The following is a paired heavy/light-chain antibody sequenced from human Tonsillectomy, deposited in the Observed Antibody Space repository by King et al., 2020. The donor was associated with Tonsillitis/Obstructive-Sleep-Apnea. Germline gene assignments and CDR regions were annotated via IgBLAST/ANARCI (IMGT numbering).Light chain of an antibody. CDR2: DVT. Sequence: QSALTQPRSVSGSPGQSVTISCFGTSSDVGDYNYVSWYQQHPGKAPRLMIYDVTERPSGVPDRFSGSKSGYTASLTISGLQAEDEADYYCCSYAGSYTYVFGTGTQVTVL. CDR3: CSYAGSYTYV. V-gene: IGLV2-11*01. CDR1: SSDVGDYNY. J-gene: IGLJ1*01.
Heavy chain of an antibody. CDR1: GVSIGSYF. J-gene: IGHJ3*02. CDR3: ARSDPPWEGYSSDAFDI. Sequence: QVQLQESGPGLVKPSETLSLTCTVSGVSIGSYFWSWIRQPPGRGLEWIGYIYHSGRAYYNPSLTSRVTISTDTSKNQFSLKLSSVTAADTAIYYCARSDPPWEGYSSDAFDIWGQGTMVTVSS. V-gene: IGHV4-59*01. CDR2: IYHSGRA. D-gene: IGHD4-4*01.